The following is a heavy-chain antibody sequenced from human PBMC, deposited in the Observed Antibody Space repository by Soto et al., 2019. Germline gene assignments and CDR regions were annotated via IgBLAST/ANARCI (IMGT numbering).Heavy chain of an antibody. D-gene: IGHD1-26*01. CDR2: IIPIFGTA. V-gene: IGHV1-69*12. J-gene: IGHJ6*02. CDR3: ASHSGSSPEGRYYYGMDV. CDR1: GGTFSSYA. Sequence: QVQLVQSGAEVKKPGSSVKVSCKASGGTFSSYAISWVRQAPGQGLEWMGGIIPIFGTADYAQKFQGRVTITADESTSTAEMELSSLRSEDTAVYYCASHSGSSPEGRYYYGMDVWGQGTTVTVSS.